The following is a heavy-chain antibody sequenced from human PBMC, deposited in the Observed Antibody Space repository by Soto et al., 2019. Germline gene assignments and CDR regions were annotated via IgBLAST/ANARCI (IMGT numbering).Heavy chain of an antibody. CDR3: ARLGYCTNGVCQGLDY. J-gene: IGHJ4*02. D-gene: IGHD2-8*01. CDR2: INAGNGNT. V-gene: IGHV1-3*01. Sequence: ASVKVSCQASGYTFTSYAMHWVRQAPGQRLEWMGWINAGNGNTKYSQKFQGRVTITRDTSASTAYMELSSLRSEDTAVYYCARLGYCTNGVCQGLDYWGQGTLVTVSS. CDR1: GYTFTSYA.